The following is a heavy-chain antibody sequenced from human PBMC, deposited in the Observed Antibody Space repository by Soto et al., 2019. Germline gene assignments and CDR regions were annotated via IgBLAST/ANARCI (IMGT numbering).Heavy chain of an antibody. CDR3: ARAAPEADYYYGMDV. D-gene: IGHD6-19*01. Sequence: QVQLQQWGAGLLKPSETLSLTCAVYGGSFSDYYWSWIRQPPGKGLEWIGEINHSGSTNYNPSLKSRVTISVDTSKNQFSLKLSSVTAADTAMYYCARAAPEADYYYGMDVWGQGTTVTVSS. V-gene: IGHV4-34*01. CDR2: INHSGST. J-gene: IGHJ6*02. CDR1: GGSFSDYY.